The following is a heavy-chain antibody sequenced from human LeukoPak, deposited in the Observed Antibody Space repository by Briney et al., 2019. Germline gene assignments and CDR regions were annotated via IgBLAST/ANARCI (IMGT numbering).Heavy chain of an antibody. CDR3: AKVHIAAAGTGDAFDI. J-gene: IGHJ3*02. CDR1: GFTFSSYG. D-gene: IGHD6-13*01. V-gene: IGHV3-30*02. Sequence: PGGSLRLSCAASGFTFSSYGMHWVRQAPGKGLEWVAVIWYDGSNKYYADSVKGRFTISRDNSKNTLYLQMNSLRAEDTAVYYCAKVHIAAAGTGDAFDIWGQGTMVTVSS. CDR2: IWYDGSNK.